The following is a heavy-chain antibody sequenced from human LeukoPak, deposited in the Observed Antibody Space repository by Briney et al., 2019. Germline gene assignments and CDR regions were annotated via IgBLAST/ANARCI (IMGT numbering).Heavy chain of an antibody. D-gene: IGHD3-10*01. CDR1: GYTFTSYY. Sequence: ASVKVSRKASGYTFTSYYMHWVRQAPGQGLEWMGIINPSGGSTSYAQKFQGRVTMTRDTSTSTVYMELSSLRSEDTAVYYCARDVAVDSDRGALDYWGQGTLVTVSS. V-gene: IGHV1-46*01. J-gene: IGHJ4*02. CDR3: ARDVAVDSDRGALDY. CDR2: INPSGGST.